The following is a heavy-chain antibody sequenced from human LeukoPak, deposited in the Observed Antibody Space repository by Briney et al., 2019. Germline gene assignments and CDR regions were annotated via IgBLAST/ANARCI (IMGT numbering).Heavy chain of an antibody. CDR2: ISYDGSNK. D-gene: IGHD3-22*01. CDR3: ARDPPRVYYYDSSGPFDY. J-gene: IGHJ4*02. Sequence: PGGSLRLSCAASGFTFSSYAMHWVRQTPGKGLEWVAVISYDGSNKYYADSVKGRFTISRDNSKNTLYLQMNSLRAEDTAVYYCARDPPRVYYYDSSGPFDYWGQGTLVTVSS. CDR1: GFTFSSYA. V-gene: IGHV3-30*01.